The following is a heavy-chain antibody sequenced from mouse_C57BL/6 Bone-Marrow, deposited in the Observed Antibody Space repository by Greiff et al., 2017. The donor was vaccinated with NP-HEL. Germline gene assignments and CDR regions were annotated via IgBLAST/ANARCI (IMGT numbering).Heavy chain of an antibody. J-gene: IGHJ1*03. CDR3: ARRELLRYWYFGV. CDR2: IYPGDGDT. V-gene: IGHV1-80*01. D-gene: IGHD1-1*01. CDR1: GYAFSSYW. Sequence: VQLQQSGAELVKPGASVKISCKASGYAFSSYWMNWVKQRPGKGLEWIGQIYPGDGDTNYNGKFKGKATLTADKSSSTAYMQLSSLTSEDSAVYFCARRELLRYWYFGVWGTGTTVTVSS.